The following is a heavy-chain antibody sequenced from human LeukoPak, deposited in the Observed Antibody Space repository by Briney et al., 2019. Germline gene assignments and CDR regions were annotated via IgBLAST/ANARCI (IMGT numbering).Heavy chain of an antibody. D-gene: IGHD2-15*01. CDR2: IYYSGST. J-gene: IGHJ5*02. V-gene: IGHV4-59*01. CDR3: ARGASPHCSGGSCFPNWFDP. Sequence: PSETLSLTCTVSGGSISSYYWSWIRQPPGKGLERIGYIYYSGSTNYNPSLKSRVTISVDTSKNQFSLKLSSVTAADTAVYYCARGASPHCSGGSCFPNWFDPWGQGTLVTVSS. CDR1: GGSISSYY.